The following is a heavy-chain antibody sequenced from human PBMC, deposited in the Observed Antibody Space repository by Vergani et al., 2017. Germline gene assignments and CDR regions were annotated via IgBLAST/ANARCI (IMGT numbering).Heavy chain of an antibody. J-gene: IGHJ6*02. Sequence: QVQLVESGAGLVKPGGSLSLSCAASGFTFSDYYMSWIRQAPGKGLEWVSYISSSSGYTNNADSVKGRFTISRDNAKHSLYLQMNSLRAEDTAVYYCARDKGADGDSGYDAPTYYYYYGMDVWGQGTTVTVSS. D-gene: IGHD5-12*01. CDR2: ISSSSGYT. V-gene: IGHV3-11*05. CDR3: ARDKGADGDSGYDAPTYYYYYGMDV. CDR1: GFTFSDYY.